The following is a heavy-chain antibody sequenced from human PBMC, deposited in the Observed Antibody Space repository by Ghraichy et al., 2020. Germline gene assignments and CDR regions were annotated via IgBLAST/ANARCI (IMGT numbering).Heavy chain of an antibody. Sequence: GGSLRLSCAASGFTFSSYSMNWVRQAPGKGLEWVSYISSSSSTIYYADSVKGRFTISRDNAKNSLYLQMNSLRDEDTAVYYCARGFEGTYRPGYYGMDVWGQGTTVTVSS. J-gene: IGHJ6*02. CDR1: GFTFSSYS. D-gene: IGHD3-10*01. CDR2: ISSSSSTI. V-gene: IGHV3-48*02. CDR3: ARGFEGTYRPGYYGMDV.